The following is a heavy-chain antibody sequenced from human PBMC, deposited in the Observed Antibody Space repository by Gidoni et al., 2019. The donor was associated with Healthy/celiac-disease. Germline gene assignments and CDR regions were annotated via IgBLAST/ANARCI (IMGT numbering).Heavy chain of an antibody. CDR3: AREGGYSYGYDY. CDR1: GFPFSSYS. Sequence: EVQLVESGGGLVKPGGSLRLSCAASGFPFSSYSMNWVRQAPGKGLEWVSSISSSSSYIYYADSVKGRFTISRDNAKNSLYLQMNSLRAEDTAVYYCAREGGYSYGYDYWGQGTLVTVSS. J-gene: IGHJ4*02. CDR2: ISSSSSYI. V-gene: IGHV3-21*01. D-gene: IGHD5-18*01.